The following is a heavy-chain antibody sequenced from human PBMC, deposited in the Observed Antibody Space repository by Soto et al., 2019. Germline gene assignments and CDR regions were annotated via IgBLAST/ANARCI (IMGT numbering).Heavy chain of an antibody. D-gene: IGHD6-19*01. CDR1: GLIFSDYH. CDR3: AMLGGWSGGSSGMDV. Sequence: EVQLVESGGGLVQPGGSLRLSCAASGLIFSDYHMDWVRQAPGKGLEWVGRIRRKANSYTTEYAASVKGRFTISRDDSEHSLYLQMDGLKSEDTAVYYCAMLGGWSGGSSGMDVWGQGTTVTVSS. V-gene: IGHV3-72*01. J-gene: IGHJ6*02. CDR2: IRRKANSYTT.